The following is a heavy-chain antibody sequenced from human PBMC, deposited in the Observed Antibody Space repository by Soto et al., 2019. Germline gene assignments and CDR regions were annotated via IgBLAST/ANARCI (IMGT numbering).Heavy chain of an antibody. CDR3: ARITMVRGLYYFDY. J-gene: IGHJ4*02. CDR1: GGSISSGGYY. Sequence: QVQLQESGPGLVKPSQTLSLTCTVSGGSISSGGYYWSWIRQHPGKGLEWIGYIYYSGSTYYNPSTERRVTISVDTSKNQFSLKLSSVTAADTAVYYCARITMVRGLYYFDYWGQGTLVTVSS. D-gene: IGHD3-10*01. CDR2: IYYSGST. V-gene: IGHV4-31*03.